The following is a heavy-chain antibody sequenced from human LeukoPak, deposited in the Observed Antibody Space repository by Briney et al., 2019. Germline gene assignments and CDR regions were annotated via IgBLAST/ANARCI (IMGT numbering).Heavy chain of an antibody. CDR2: ISGSGGST. V-gene: IGHV3-23*01. D-gene: IGHD3-10*01. CDR1: GFTFSSYA. CDR3: AKSQAALGGCCAFDI. J-gene: IGHJ3*02. Sequence: GGSLRLSCAASGFTFSSYAMSWVCQAPGKGLEWVSAISGSGGSTYYADSVKGRFTISRDNSKNTLYLQMNSLRAEDTAVYYCAKSQAALGGCCAFDIWGQGTMVTVSS.